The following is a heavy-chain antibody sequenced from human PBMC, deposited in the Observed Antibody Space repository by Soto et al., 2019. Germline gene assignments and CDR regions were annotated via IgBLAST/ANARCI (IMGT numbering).Heavy chain of an antibody. D-gene: IGHD2-2*01. Sequence: QVQLVQSGAEVKKPGSSVKVSCKASGGTFSSYAISWVRQAPGQGLEWMGGIIPIFGTANYAQKFQGRVTLTADXXTXTXXMELSSLRSEDTAVYYCARACISTSCYVRFGWFDPWGQGTLVTVSS. V-gene: IGHV1-69*12. CDR2: IIPIFGTA. J-gene: IGHJ5*02. CDR1: GGTFSSYA. CDR3: ARACISTSCYVRFGWFDP.